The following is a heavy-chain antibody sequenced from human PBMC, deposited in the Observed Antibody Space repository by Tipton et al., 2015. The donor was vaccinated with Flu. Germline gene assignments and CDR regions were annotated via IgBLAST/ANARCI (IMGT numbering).Heavy chain of an antibody. CDR2: IYSSGST. CDR3: ARGSGSGTHVMFDY. D-gene: IGHD3-10*01. CDR1: GGSITTFY. V-gene: IGHV4-4*07. Sequence: TLSLTCTVSGGSITTFYWSWIRRPAGKGLEYIGRIYSSGSTTYNPSFKSRVSMSIDASKSQFSLNLNSVTAADTAMYYCARGSGSGTHVMFDYWGQGTLVTV. J-gene: IGHJ4*02.